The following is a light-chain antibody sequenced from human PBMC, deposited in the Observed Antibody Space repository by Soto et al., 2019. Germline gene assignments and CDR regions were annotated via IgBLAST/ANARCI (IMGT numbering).Light chain of an antibody. J-gene: IGLJ2*01. V-gene: IGLV1-40*01. CDR1: SSNIGAGYD. CDR2: GNS. CDR3: QSYHSRLSAAV. Sequence: QSVLTQPPSVSGAPGQRVTISCTGSSSNIGAGYDVHWYQQLPGTAPKLLIYGNSNRPSGVPDRFSGSKSGTSASLAITGLQPDDEAAYYCQSYHSRLSAAVFGGGTKLTVL.